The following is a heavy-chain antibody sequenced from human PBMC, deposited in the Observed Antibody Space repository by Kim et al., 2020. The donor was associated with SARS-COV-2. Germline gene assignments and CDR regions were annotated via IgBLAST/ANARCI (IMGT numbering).Heavy chain of an antibody. D-gene: IGHD6-6*01. V-gene: IGHV1-46*01. CDR2: INPSGGST. CDR3: ARAGIAARPWTGGDPKYNWFDP. J-gene: IGHJ5*02. Sequence: ASVKVSCKASGYTFTSYYMHWVRQAPGQGLEWMGIINPSGGSTSYAQKFQGRVTMTRDTSTSTVYMELSSLRSEDTAVYYCARAGIAARPWTGGDPKYNWFDPWGQGTLVTVSS. CDR1: GYTFTSYY.